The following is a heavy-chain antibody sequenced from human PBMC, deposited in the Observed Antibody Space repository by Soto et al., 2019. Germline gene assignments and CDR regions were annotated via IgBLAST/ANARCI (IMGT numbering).Heavy chain of an antibody. CDR1: GYTFSNYG. D-gene: IGHD3-22*01. J-gene: IGHJ4*02. V-gene: IGHV1-18*01. Sequence: QVQLVQSGAEVENPGASVRVSCKASGYTFSNYGISWVRQAPGQGLEWMGWISGYNGNTNHAQKLQGRITMTTDIPTSPAYMELRSLRSDDTAVYYCARDPRTYYYDTSGSPIDFWGQGTLVTVSS. CDR3: ARDPRTYYYDTSGSPIDF. CDR2: ISGYNGNT.